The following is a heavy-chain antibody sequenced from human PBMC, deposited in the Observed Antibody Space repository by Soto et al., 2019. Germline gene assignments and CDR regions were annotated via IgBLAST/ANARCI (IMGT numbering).Heavy chain of an antibody. CDR2: INPNSGGT. V-gene: IGHV1-2*04. CDR3: ARECSGCSCYSGEYYYGMDV. J-gene: IGHJ6*02. Sequence: ASVKVSCKVSGYTLTELSMHWVRQAPGQGLEWMGWINPNSGGTNYAQKFQGWVTMTRDTSISTAYMELSRLRSDDTAVYYCARECSGCSCYSGEYYYGMDVWGQGTTVTVSS. D-gene: IGHD2-15*01. CDR1: GYTLTELS.